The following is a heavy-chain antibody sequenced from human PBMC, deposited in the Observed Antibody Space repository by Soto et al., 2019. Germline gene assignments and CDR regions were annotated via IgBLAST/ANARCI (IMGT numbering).Heavy chain of an antibody. J-gene: IGHJ5*02. Sequence: GESLKISCQGSGYSFTNYWVGWVRQIPGRGLEWMGIIHPGDSDTRYSPFFQGQVTISADKSISTAYLQWSSLKASDTAMYYCARHNRYSSTWYEGWFDPWGQGTLVTVAS. CDR3: ARHNRYSSTWYEGWFDP. CDR1: GYSFTNYW. V-gene: IGHV5-51*01. D-gene: IGHD6-13*01. CDR2: IHPGDSDT.